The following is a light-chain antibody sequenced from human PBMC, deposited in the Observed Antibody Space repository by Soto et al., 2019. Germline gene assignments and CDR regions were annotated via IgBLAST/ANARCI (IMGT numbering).Light chain of an antibody. CDR1: QSVSYY. J-gene: IGKJ1*01. V-gene: IGKV3-15*01. Sequence: EILMTQSPATLSVSPGERVTFSCRASQSVSYYLAWYQQKPGQAPGLLIYDASTRATGIPVRFSGSGSGTEFTLTISSLQSEDFGVYYCQQNKDWPGTFGQGTKVDIK. CDR2: DAS. CDR3: QQNKDWPGT.